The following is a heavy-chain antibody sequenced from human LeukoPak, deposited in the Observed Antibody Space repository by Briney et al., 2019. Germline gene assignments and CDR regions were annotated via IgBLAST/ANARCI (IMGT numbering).Heavy chain of an antibody. CDR2: TYYRSKWYN. CDR3: ARESRYNWNYVAWFDP. Sequence: SQTLSLTCAISGDSVPSNSAAWNWIRQSPSRGLEWLGRTYYRSKWYNDYAVSVKSRITINPDTSKNQFSLQLNSVTPEDTAVYYCARESRYNWNYVAWFDPWGQGTLVTVSS. V-gene: IGHV6-1*01. D-gene: IGHD1-7*01. J-gene: IGHJ5*02. CDR1: GDSVPSNSAA.